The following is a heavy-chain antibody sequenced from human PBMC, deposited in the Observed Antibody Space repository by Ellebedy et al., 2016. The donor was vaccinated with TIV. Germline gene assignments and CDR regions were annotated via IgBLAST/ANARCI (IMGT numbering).Heavy chain of an antibody. CDR1: GGTFSSYA. CDR2: IIPILGIA. J-gene: IGHJ4*02. Sequence: ASVKVSCKASGGTFSSYAISWVRQAPGQGLEWMGRIIPILGIANYAQKFQGRVTITADKSTSTAYMELSSLKASDTAMYYCARLVDSQRFWSGYFDYWGQGTLVTVSS. CDR3: ARLVDSQRFWSGYFDY. D-gene: IGHD3-3*01. V-gene: IGHV1-69*04.